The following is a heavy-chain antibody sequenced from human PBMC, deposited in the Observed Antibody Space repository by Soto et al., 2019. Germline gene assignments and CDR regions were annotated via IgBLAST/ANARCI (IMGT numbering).Heavy chain of an antibody. CDR3: ADIAVIHAGDY. CDR1: GLTLSNVW. Sequence: EVQLVESGGGLVKPGGSLRLYCAASGLTLSNVWMNWVRQAPGQGLEWIARIKTKTDGETTDYAAPVKGRFTISRDDSKNTVYLQMNSLETEDTAIYYCADIAVIHAGDYWGQGTLVTVSS. D-gene: IGHD6-19*01. CDR2: IKTKTDGETT. V-gene: IGHV3-15*01. J-gene: IGHJ4*02.